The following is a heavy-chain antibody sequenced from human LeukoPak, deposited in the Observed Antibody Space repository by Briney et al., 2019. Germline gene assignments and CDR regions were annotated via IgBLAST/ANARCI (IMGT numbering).Heavy chain of an antibody. CDR1: GFDFRRSW. D-gene: IGHD5-18*01. Sequence: GGSLRLSCAASGFDFRRSWMSWVRQAPGKGLEWVSLIYKGGSTYYADSVKGRFTISRDNSKNTLYLQMNSLRGEDSAVYYCARGVATAHDAFDIWGQGTMVTVSS. CDR3: ARGVATAHDAFDI. J-gene: IGHJ3*02. V-gene: IGHV3-53*01. CDR2: IYKGGST.